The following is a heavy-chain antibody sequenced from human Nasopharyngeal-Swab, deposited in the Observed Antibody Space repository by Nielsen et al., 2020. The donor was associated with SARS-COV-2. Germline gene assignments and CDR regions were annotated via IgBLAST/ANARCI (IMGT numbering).Heavy chain of an antibody. CDR3: ARGTQIYSSGYSYYYYMDV. J-gene: IGHJ6*03. D-gene: IGHD3-22*01. V-gene: IGHV4-34*01. Sequence: SETLSLTFAVYGGSFSGYYWSWIRQPPGKGLEWIGEINHSGSTNYNPSLKSRVTISVDTSKNQFSLKLSSVTAADTAVYYCARGTQIYSSGYSYYYYMDVWGKGTTVTVSS. CDR1: GGSFSGYY. CDR2: INHSGST.